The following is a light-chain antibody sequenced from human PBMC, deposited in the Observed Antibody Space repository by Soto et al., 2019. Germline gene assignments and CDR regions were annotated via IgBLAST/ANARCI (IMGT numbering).Light chain of an antibody. J-gene: IGLJ3*02. V-gene: IGLV1-51*01. CDR2: DNN. CDR1: SSNIGINY. CDR3: GTWDSSLSAPNWV. Sequence: QSVLTQPPSVSAAPGQKVTISCSGSSSNIGINYVSWYQQLPGTAPKLLIYDNNKRPSGIPDRFSGSKSVTSATLGITGLQTGNEVDYYCGTWDSSLSAPNWVYGGGTKLTVL.